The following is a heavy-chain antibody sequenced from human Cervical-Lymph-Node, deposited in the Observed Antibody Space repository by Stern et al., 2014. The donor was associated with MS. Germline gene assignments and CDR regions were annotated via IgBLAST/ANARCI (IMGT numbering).Heavy chain of an antibody. CDR2: INPNSGGT. CDR3: ARVRVSAYCSSTSCYKQLVRSFDY. Sequence: VQLVESGAEVKKPGASVKVSCKASGYTFTGYYMHWVRQAPGQGLEWMGWINPNSGGTNYAQKFQGRVTMTRDTSISTAYMELSRLRSDDTAVYYCARVRVSAYCSSTSCYKQLVRSFDYWGQGTLVTVSS. CDR1: GYTFTGYY. D-gene: IGHD2-2*02. V-gene: IGHV1-2*02. J-gene: IGHJ4*02.